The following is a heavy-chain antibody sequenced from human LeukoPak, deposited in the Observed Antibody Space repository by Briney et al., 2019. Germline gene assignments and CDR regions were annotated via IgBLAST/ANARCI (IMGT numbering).Heavy chain of an antibody. D-gene: IGHD3-3*01. V-gene: IGHV4-38-2*02. J-gene: IGHJ5*02. CDR1: GYSINSGYH. Sequence: SETLSLTCIVSGYSINSGYHWGWIRQPPGEGLEWIGSIYHSGSTYYNPSLKSRVTISVDTSKNQFSLKLSSVTAADTAVYYCATHYDFWSGYWHHWGQGTLVTVSS. CDR2: IYHSGST. CDR3: ATHYDFWSGYWHH.